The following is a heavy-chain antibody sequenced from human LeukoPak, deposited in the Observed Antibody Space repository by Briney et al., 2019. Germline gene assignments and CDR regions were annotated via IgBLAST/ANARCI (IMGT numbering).Heavy chain of an antibody. V-gene: IGHV1-2*06. Sequence: ASVKVSCKASGYTFTGYYMHWVRQAPGQGLEWMGRINPNSGGTNYAQKFQGRVTMTRDTSISTAYMELSRLRSDDTAVYYCARDRWDKGTVIPGGDWGQGTLVTVSS. CDR3: ARDRWDKGTVIPGGD. CDR1: GYTFTGYY. J-gene: IGHJ4*02. D-gene: IGHD3-16*02. CDR2: INPNSGGT.